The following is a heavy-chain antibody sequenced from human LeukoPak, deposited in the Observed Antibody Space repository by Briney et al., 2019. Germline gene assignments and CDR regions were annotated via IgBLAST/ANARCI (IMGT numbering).Heavy chain of an antibody. Sequence: SETLSLTCAVYGGSFTDYYWNWIRQPPGKGLEWIGEINHSGDSNYNPSLKSRVTISVDTSKNQFSLKLSSVTAADTAMYYCARRGTYYFGSGGLYYYYMDVWDKGTTVTVSS. CDR3: ARRGTYYFGSGGLYYYYMDV. J-gene: IGHJ6*03. CDR1: GGSFTDYY. D-gene: IGHD3-10*01. CDR2: INHSGDS. V-gene: IGHV4-34*01.